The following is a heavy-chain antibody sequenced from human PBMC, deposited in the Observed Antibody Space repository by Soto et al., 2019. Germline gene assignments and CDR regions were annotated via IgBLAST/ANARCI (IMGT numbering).Heavy chain of an antibody. CDR3: VRIRRGDGYTFGF. Sequence: EVQLVESGGVSVQPGGCLRLSCAASGCSLSNYWMHWVRQAPGKGLVWVSRINIDGSTTTYADSVKGRFTISRDNAKNTLYLQMNSLRDEDTAVYYCVRIRRGDGYTFGFWGQGTLVTVSS. CDR1: GCSLSNYW. CDR2: INIDGSTT. J-gene: IGHJ4*02. D-gene: IGHD5-12*01. V-gene: IGHV3-74*01.